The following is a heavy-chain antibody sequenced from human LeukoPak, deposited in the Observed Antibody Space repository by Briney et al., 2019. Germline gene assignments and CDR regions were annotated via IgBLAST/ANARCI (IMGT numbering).Heavy chain of an antibody. CDR1: GYTFTSYD. Sequence: ASVKVSCKASGYTFTSYDISWVRQAPGQGLEWMGWISAYNGNTNYAQKLQGRVTMTTDTSTSTAYMELRSLRSDDTAVYYCARDLGYYDSSGYGYWGQGTLVTVSS. D-gene: IGHD3-22*01. J-gene: IGHJ4*02. CDR2: ISAYNGNT. CDR3: ARDLGYYDSSGYGY. V-gene: IGHV1-18*01.